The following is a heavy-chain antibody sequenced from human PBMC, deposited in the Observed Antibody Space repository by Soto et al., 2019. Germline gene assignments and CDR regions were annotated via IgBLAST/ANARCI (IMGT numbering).Heavy chain of an antibody. V-gene: IGHV4-39*01. CDR1: GVSISSSSYY. Sequence: QLQLQESGPGLVKPSETLSLTCTVSGVSISSSSYYWGWIRQPPGKGLEWIGSIYYSGSTYYNPSSKGRVTISVDRSKNEFSLKLSSVTAADTAVYYCASTGDIVVVPAAMTADDAFDIWGQGTMVTVSS. CDR2: IYYSGST. CDR3: ASTGDIVVVPAAMTADDAFDI. D-gene: IGHD2-2*01. J-gene: IGHJ3*02.